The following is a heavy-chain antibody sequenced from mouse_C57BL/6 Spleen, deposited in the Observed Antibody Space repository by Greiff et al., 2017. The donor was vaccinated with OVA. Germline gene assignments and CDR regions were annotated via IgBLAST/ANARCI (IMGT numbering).Heavy chain of an antibody. Sequence: VQLKQSGPLLVKPGASVKMSCKASGYTFTDYYMNWVKQSHGKSLEWIGVINPYNGGTSYNQKFKGKATLTVDKSSSTAYMELNSLTSEDSAVYYCARYDGYYAMDYWGQGTSVTVSS. V-gene: IGHV1-19*01. CDR1: GYTFTDYY. J-gene: IGHJ4*01. D-gene: IGHD2-3*01. CDR2: INPYNGGT. CDR3: ARYDGYYAMDY.